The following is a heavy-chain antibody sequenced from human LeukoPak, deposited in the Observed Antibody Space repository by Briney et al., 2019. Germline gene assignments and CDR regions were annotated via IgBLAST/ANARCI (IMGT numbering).Heavy chain of an antibody. J-gene: IGHJ4*02. CDR3: AKEEIVGAHFDY. Sequence: GGSLRLSCAASGFTFSSYGMHWVRQAPGKGLEWVAVISYDGSNKYYADSVKGRFTISRDNSKNTLYLQMNSLRAEDTAVYYCAKEEIVGAHFDYWGQGTLVTVSS. D-gene: IGHD1-26*01. CDR1: GFTFSSYG. CDR2: ISYDGSNK. V-gene: IGHV3-30*18.